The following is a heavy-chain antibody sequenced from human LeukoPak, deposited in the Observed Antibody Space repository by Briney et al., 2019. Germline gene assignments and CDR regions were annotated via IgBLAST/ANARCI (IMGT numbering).Heavy chain of an antibody. Sequence: ASVKVSCKASGGTFSSYAISWVRQAPGQGLEWTGGIIPIFGTANYAQKFQGRVTITADESTSTAYMELSSLRSEDTAVYYCARAQDGGSYYYYYMDVWGKGTTVTVSS. D-gene: IGHD4-23*01. J-gene: IGHJ6*03. CDR2: IIPIFGTA. V-gene: IGHV1-69*13. CDR1: GGTFSSYA. CDR3: ARAQDGGSYYYYYMDV.